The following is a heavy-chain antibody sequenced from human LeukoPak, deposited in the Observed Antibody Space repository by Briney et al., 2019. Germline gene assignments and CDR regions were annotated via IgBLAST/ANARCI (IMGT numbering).Heavy chain of an antibody. CDR2: ISGSGGST. CDR1: GFTFSSYA. V-gene: IGHV3-23*01. D-gene: IGHD6-13*01. CDR3: AKDSSSWYRDYFDY. Sequence: GGSLRLSCATSGFTFSSYAMSWVRQAPGKGLEWVSAISGSGGSTYYANSVKGRFTISRDNSKNTLYLQMNSLRAEDTAVYYCAKDSSSWYRDYFDYWGQGTLVTVSS. J-gene: IGHJ4*02.